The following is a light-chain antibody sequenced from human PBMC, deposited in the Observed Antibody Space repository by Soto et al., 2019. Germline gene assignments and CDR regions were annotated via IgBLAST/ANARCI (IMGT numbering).Light chain of an antibody. Sequence: EIVLTQSPGTLSLSPGERGTLSCRASQNLGTLYLAWFQQKSGQAPRLLIYGASTRATSIPARFSGSGSWTEFTLTISSLQSEDFAVYYCQHYHGWPITFGQGTRLEIK. CDR2: GAS. V-gene: IGKV3-15*01. CDR1: QNLGTLY. CDR3: QHYHGWPIT. J-gene: IGKJ5*01.